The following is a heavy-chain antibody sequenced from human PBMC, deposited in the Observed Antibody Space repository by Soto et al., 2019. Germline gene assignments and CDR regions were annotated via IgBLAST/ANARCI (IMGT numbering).Heavy chain of an antibody. CDR3: PRGGDLCSGYEIDY. D-gene: IGHD3-3*01. J-gene: IGHJ4*01. Sequence: SETLSLTCDVSGNSISDKSFYWGWIRQPPGKGLEWIGSIYYSGETYYNLSLKSRVTISADSSKNKISLKVNCLTAADTAVYYCPRGGDLCSGYEIDYWGQGVLVTVSS. CDR1: GNSISDKSFY. V-gene: IGHV4-39*01. CDR2: IYYSGET.